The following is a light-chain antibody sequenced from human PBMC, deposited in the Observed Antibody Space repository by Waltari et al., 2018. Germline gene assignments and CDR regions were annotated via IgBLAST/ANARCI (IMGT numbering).Light chain of an antibody. Sequence: QSALTQPASVSGSPGQSITISCTGTSRDVGGYNYVTWYQQHPGKAPKLMIFDVSKRPSGVSSRFSGARSGNTASLTISGLQAEDEAEYYCSSYTSTNTWVFGGGTKLTVL. V-gene: IGLV2-14*03. CDR3: SSYTSTNTWV. CDR2: DVS. J-gene: IGLJ3*02. CDR1: SRDVGGYNY.